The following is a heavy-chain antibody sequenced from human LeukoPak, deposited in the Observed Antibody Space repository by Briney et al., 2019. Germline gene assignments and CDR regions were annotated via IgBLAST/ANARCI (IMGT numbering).Heavy chain of an antibody. V-gene: IGHV3-21*01. CDR2: ISSSSSYI. Sequence: KPGGSLRLSCAASGFTFSSYSMNWVRQAPGKGLEWVSSISSSSSYIYYADSVKGRFTISRDNAENSLYLQMNSLRAEDTAVYYCGDERYYYDSSGTTQGYWGQGTLVTVSS. D-gene: IGHD3-22*01. J-gene: IGHJ4*02. CDR1: GFTFSSYS. CDR3: GDERYYYDSSGTTQGY.